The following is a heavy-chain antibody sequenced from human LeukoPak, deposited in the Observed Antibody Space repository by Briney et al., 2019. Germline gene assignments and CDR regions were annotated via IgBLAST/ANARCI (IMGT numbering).Heavy chain of an antibody. CDR2: IIPIFGKA. CDR3: ARHGGITIFGVAQTGGAFDI. D-gene: IGHD3-3*01. CDR1: GYTFTSYG. Sequence: GASVKVSCKASGYTFTSYGISWVRQAPGQGLEWMGGIIPIFGKANYAQKFQDRVTITTDESTSTAYMELSSLRSEDTAVYYCARHGGITIFGVAQTGGAFDIWGQGTMVTVSS. J-gene: IGHJ3*02. V-gene: IGHV1-69*05.